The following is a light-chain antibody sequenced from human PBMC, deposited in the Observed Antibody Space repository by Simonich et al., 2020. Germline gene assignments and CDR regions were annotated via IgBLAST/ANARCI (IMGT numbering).Light chain of an antibody. Sequence: QSALTQPASVSGSPGQSITISCTGTSSDVVGYNYVSWYQQHPAKAPKLMIYDVSKRPSGVSNRVSGSKSGNTASLTISGLQAEDEADYYCSSYTSSSTWVFGGGTKLTVL. CDR3: SSYTSSSTWV. J-gene: IGLJ3*02. CDR2: DVS. CDR1: SSDVVGYNY. V-gene: IGLV2-14*01.